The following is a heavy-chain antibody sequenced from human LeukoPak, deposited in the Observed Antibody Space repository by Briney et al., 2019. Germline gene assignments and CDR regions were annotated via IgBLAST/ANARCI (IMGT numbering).Heavy chain of an antibody. J-gene: IGHJ4*02. CDR1: GFIFRNAH. Sequence: GSLRLSCGASGFIFRNAHMTWVRQAPGKGLEWVGRIMSNPAGGTTDYGAAAKGRFTISRDDSRNMLYLQLTNARADDTAVYYCTTLAYDVHYWGRGTLVTVSS. D-gene: IGHD3-3*01. V-gene: IGHV3-15*01. CDR3: TTLAYDVHY. CDR2: IMSNPAGGTT.